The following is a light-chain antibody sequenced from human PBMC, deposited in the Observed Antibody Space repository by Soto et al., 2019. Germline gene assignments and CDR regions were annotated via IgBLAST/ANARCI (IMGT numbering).Light chain of an antibody. CDR1: QSVNSN. CDR3: QQYNNWPRT. J-gene: IGKJ1*01. V-gene: IGKV3-15*01. Sequence: EIVMTQSPATLSVSPGERATLSCRTSQSVNSNLAWYQQKPGQAPRLLIYGASTRATGIPARFSGSGSGTEFNLTICSLQSEDFAVYYCQQYNNWPRTFGQGTKVDIK. CDR2: GAS.